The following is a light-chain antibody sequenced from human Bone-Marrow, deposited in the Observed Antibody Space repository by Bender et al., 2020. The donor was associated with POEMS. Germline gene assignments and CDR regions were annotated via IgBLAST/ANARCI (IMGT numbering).Light chain of an antibody. CDR2: KDN. V-gene: IGLV3-25*03. CDR1: ALPNQY. CDR3: QSVDSDAKHVV. J-gene: IGLJ2*01. Sequence: SHELTQSPSVSVSPGQTAGITCSGDALPNQYTYWYQQKPGQAPVMVISKDNERPSGVPERFSGSRSGTTVTLTISGVQADDVGDYYCQSVDSDAKHVVFGSGTKLTVL.